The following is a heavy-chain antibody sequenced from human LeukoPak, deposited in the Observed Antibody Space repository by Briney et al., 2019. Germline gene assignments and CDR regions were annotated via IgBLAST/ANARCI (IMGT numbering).Heavy chain of an antibody. CDR1: GSSVSSAGYY. Sequence: SQTLSLTCTVSGSSVSSAGYYWTWIRQHPGKGLEWIGFFHYTGSTDYTPSLKSRVTISADTSKNQFSLKLSSVTAADTAVYYCAREDANLYYFDYWGQGTLVTVSS. CDR2: FHYTGST. D-gene: IGHD4/OR15-4a*01. J-gene: IGHJ4*02. CDR3: AREDANLYYFDY. V-gene: IGHV4-31*03.